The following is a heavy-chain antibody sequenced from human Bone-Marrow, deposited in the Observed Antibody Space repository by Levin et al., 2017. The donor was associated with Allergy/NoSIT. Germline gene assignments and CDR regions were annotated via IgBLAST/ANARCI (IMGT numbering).Heavy chain of an antibody. CDR2: ISWNSDNI. J-gene: IGHJ1*01. CDR1: GIIFDDYG. CDR3: AAYCSGGSCHSTGAQ. Sequence: GGSLRLSCAASGIIFDDYGMHWVRQAPGKGLEWVSGISWNSDNIGYADSVKGRFTISRDNAKNSLYLQMDSLRAEDTALYYCAAYCSGGSCHSTGAQWGQGTLVTVSS. D-gene: IGHD2-15*01. V-gene: IGHV3-9*01.